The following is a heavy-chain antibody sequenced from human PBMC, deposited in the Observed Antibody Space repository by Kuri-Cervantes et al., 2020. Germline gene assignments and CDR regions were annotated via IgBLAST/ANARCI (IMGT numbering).Heavy chain of an antibody. J-gene: IGHJ3*02. CDR3: ALSKEFPNAFDI. Sequence: GSLRLSCAVYGGSFSGYYWGWIRQPPGKGLEWIGSIYHSGSTYYNPSLKSRVTISVDTSKNQFSLKLSSVTAADTAVYYCALSKEFPNAFDIWGQGTMVTVSS. CDR1: GGSFSGYY. D-gene: IGHD3-10*01. CDR2: IYHSGST. V-gene: IGHV4-38-2*01.